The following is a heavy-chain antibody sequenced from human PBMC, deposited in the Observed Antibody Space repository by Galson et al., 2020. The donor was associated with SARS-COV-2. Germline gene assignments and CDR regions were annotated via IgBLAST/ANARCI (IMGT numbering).Heavy chain of an antibody. J-gene: IGHJ2*01. D-gene: IGHD3-10*01. CDR2: VHTSGST. CDR3: ARNLGYGSGDWYFDL. Sequence: SETLSLTCTVSGGSISSDNYYWSWIRQPAGKGLEWIGQVHTSGSTNYNPSLKSQLTISIDTSKNQFSLKLNSVTAADAAIYYCARNLGYGSGDWYFDLWGRVTLVTVSS. CDR1: GGSISSDNYY. V-gene: IGHV4-61*09.